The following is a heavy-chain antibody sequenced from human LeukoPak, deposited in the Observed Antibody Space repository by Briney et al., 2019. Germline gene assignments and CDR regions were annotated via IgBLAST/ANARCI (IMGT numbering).Heavy chain of an antibody. V-gene: IGHV1-18*01. CDR2: ISTYNGNT. Sequence: ASVKVSCKASGYTFTGYGINWVRQAPGQGLEWMGWISTYNGNTNYAQKLQGRVTMTTDTSTSTAYMELRSLISDDAAVYYCARGDDYGDYWGLYWGQGTLVTVSS. CDR1: GYTFTGYG. J-gene: IGHJ4*02. CDR3: ARGDDYGDYWGLY. D-gene: IGHD4-17*01.